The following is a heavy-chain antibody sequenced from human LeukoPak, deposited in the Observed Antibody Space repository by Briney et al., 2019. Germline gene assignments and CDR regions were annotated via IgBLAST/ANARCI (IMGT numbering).Heavy chain of an antibody. Sequence: PGGSLRLSCAASGFTFSRYSMNWVRQAPGKGLEWVSSISSSSSYIYYADSVKGRFTISRDNAKNSLYLQMNSLRAEDTAVYYCARGSLRGAGAFDIWGQGTMVTVSS. J-gene: IGHJ3*02. CDR3: ARGSLRGAGAFDI. CDR1: GFTFSRYS. CDR2: ISSSSSYI. D-gene: IGHD3-10*01. V-gene: IGHV3-21*01.